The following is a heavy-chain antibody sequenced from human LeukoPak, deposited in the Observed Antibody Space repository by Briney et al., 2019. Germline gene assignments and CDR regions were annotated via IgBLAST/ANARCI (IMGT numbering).Heavy chain of an antibody. J-gene: IGHJ4*02. D-gene: IGHD6-6*01. Sequence: PGGSLRLSCAASGFTFSSYAMSWVRQAPGKGLEWVSAISGSGGSTYYADSVKGRFTISRDNSKNTLYLQMNSLRAEDTAVYYCAKDRYSSSSPYYFDYWGQGTLVTVSS. CDR2: ISGSGGST. V-gene: IGHV3-23*01. CDR1: GFTFSSYA. CDR3: AKDRYSSSSPYYFDY.